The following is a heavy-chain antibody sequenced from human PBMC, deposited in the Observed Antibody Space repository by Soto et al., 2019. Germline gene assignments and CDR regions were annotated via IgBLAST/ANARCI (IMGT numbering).Heavy chain of an antibody. V-gene: IGHV3-23*01. CDR1: GFPFYDYA. J-gene: IGHJ5*02. Sequence: WVSLRLSCAASGFPFYDYAMSWVRQAPGKGLEWVSTVDASSNTHYADSVRGRFTISRDTRNSMLFLQLDNLSAEDTAVYFCANNEGVELVPLATVHWFDPWGQGSVVTVSA. CDR3: ANNEGVELVPLATVHWFDP. D-gene: IGHD1-26*01. CDR2: VDASSNT.